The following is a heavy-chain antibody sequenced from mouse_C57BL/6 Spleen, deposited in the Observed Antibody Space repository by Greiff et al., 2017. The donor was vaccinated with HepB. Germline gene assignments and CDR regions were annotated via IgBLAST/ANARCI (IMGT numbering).Heavy chain of an antibody. D-gene: IGHD1-3*01. CDR3: ARLEDI. Sequence: QVHVKQSGPGLVAPSQSLSITCTVSGFSLTSYGVHWVRQPPGKGLEWLGVIWAGGSTNYNSARMYRLSISKDNSKSLVVLKMNSLQTDDTAMYYCARLEDIWGQGTTLTVSS. CDR1: GFSLTSYG. J-gene: IGHJ2*01. V-gene: IGHV2-9*02. CDR2: IWAGGST.